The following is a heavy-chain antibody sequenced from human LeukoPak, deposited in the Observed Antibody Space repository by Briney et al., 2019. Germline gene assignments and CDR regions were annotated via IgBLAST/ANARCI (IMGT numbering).Heavy chain of an antibody. Sequence: GASVKVSCKVSGYTLTELSMHWVRQAPGKGLEWMGGFDPEDGETIYAQKFQGRVTMTEDTSTDTAYMELSSLRSEDTAVYYCAGIRQLVRYYYYGMDVWGQGNTVTVSS. V-gene: IGHV1-24*01. J-gene: IGHJ6*02. CDR3: AGIRQLVRYYYYGMDV. CDR2: FDPEDGET. D-gene: IGHD6-6*01. CDR1: GYTLTELS.